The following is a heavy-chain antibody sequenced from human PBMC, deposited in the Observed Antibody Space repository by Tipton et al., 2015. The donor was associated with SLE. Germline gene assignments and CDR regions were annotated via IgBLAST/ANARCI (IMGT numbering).Heavy chain of an antibody. Sequence: TLSLTCTVSGGSISSSSYYWGWIRPPPGKGLEWIGSIYYTGSTHFNPSLKSRVTISVDTSKNELSLRLSSVTAADTAVYYCARQERAQWLVLAGAFDIWGQGTTVTVSS. V-gene: IGHV4-39*07. CDR1: GGSISSSSYY. J-gene: IGHJ3*02. CDR2: IYYTGST. D-gene: IGHD6-19*01. CDR3: ARQERAQWLVLAGAFDI.